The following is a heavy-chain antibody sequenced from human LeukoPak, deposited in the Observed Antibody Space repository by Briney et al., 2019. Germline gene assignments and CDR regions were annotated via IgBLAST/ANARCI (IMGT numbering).Heavy chain of an antibody. Sequence: SETLSLTCTVSGGSISSYYWSWIRQPPGKGLEWIGYIYYSGTTNYNPSLKSRVTMSVDTPKKLFSLKLSSVTAAGTAVYYCARRYGSGSSGTFDYWGQGTLVTVSS. CDR3: ARRYGSGSSGTFDY. J-gene: IGHJ4*02. CDR1: GGSISSYY. D-gene: IGHD3-10*01. V-gene: IGHV4-59*01. CDR2: IYYSGTT.